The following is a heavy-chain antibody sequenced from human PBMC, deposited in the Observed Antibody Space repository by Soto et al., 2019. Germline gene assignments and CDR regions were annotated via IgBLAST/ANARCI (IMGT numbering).Heavy chain of an antibody. CDR3: ARDYDFWSGYYSSSWFDP. V-gene: IGHV1-3*01. J-gene: IGHJ5*02. CDR2: INAGNGNT. Sequence: QVQLVQSGAEVKKPGASVKVSCKASGYTFTSYAMHWVRQAPGQRLEGMGWINAGNGNTKYSQKFQGRVTITRDTSASTAYMELSSLRSEDTAVYYCARDYDFWSGYYSSSWFDPWGQGTLVTVSS. CDR1: GYTFTSYA. D-gene: IGHD3-3*01.